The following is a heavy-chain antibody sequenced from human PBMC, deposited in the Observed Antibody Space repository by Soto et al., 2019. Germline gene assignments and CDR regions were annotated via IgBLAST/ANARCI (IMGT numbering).Heavy chain of an antibody. CDR2: IWYDGSNK. CDR3: AREGVGITAFDS. J-gene: IGHJ4*02. D-gene: IGHD1-20*01. Sequence: GGSLRLSCAASGFTFSSYGMHWVRQAPGKGLEWVAVIWYDGSNKYYADSVKGRFTISRDNSKNTLYLQMNSLRAEDTAVYYCAREGVGITAFDSWAQGTLVTVSS. V-gene: IGHV3-33*01. CDR1: GFTFSSYG.